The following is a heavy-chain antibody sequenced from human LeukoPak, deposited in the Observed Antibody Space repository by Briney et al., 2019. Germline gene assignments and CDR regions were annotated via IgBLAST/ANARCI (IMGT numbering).Heavy chain of an antibody. CDR3: ARVLSDDWFDP. V-gene: IGHV1-2*02. CDR1: GYAFTGYY. Sequence: APVKVSCKASGYAFTGYYMHWVRQAPGQGLEWMGWINPNSGGTNYAQKFQGRVTMTRDTSISTAYMELSRLRSDDTAVYYCARVLSDDWFDPWGQGTLVTVSS. D-gene: IGHD3-16*02. CDR2: INPNSGGT. J-gene: IGHJ5*02.